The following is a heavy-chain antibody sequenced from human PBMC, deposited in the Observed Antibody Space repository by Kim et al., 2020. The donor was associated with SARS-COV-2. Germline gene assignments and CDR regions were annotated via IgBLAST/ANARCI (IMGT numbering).Heavy chain of an antibody. Sequence: YAVSVKRRITINPDTSKNQFSLQLNSVTPEDTAVYYCARDRYYDSSALDYWGQGTLVTVSS. J-gene: IGHJ4*02. D-gene: IGHD3-22*01. CDR3: ARDRYYDSSALDY. V-gene: IGHV6-1*01.